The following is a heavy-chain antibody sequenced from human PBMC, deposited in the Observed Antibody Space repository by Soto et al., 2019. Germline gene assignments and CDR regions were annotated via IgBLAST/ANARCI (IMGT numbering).Heavy chain of an antibody. CDR1: WDSVSSNSVA. CDR3: AREPPYTFDI. J-gene: IGHJ3*02. D-gene: IGHD2-2*02. CDR2: TYYRSKWYN. V-gene: IGHV6-1*01. Sequence: PSQTLSLTCAISWDSVSSNSVAWNWIRQSPSRGLEWLGRTYYRSKWYNDYAVSVRSRITINPDTSKNQFSLQLNSVTPEDTAVYYCAREPPYTFDIWGLGTMVTVSS.